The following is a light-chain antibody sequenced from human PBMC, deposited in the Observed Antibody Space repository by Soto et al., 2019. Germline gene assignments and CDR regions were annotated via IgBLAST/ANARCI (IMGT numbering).Light chain of an antibody. CDR2: SND. V-gene: IGLV1-44*01. CDR3: ATCDDSLNLV. CDR1: TSNIGTNT. Sequence: QSVLTQSPSASGTPGQRVSISCSGSTSNIGTNTVSWYQHVPRTAPKLLIYSNDQRPSAVPGRFSGSKSGTSASLAISGHLSEDEADYCGATCDDSLNLVFGGGTKLTVL. J-gene: IGLJ2*01.